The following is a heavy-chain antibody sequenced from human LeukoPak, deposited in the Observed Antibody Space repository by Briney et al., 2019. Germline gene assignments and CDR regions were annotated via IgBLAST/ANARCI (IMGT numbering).Heavy chain of an antibody. CDR1: GFTFSDYY. Sequence: PGGSLRLSCAASGFTFSDYYMSWIRQAPGKGLEWVSYISSSGSTIYYADSVKGRFTISRDNAKNSLYLQMNSLRAEDTAVYYCARDSGDYYDSSGYYGYDYWGQGTLVTVSS. D-gene: IGHD3-22*01. CDR3: ARDSGDYYDSSGYYGYDY. CDR2: ISSSGSTI. V-gene: IGHV3-11*04. J-gene: IGHJ4*02.